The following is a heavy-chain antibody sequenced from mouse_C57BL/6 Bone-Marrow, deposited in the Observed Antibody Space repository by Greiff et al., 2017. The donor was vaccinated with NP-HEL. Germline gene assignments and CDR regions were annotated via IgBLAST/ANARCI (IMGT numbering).Heavy chain of an antibody. CDR2: IDPSDSYT. J-gene: IGHJ2*01. V-gene: IGHV1-59*01. CDR3: ARDYYGSSYGY. Sequence: QVQLQQPGAELVMPGASVKLSCKASGYTFTSYWMHWVKQRPGQGLEWIGVIDPSDSYTNYNQKFKGKATLTVDTSSSTAYMQLSSLTSEDSAVYYCARDYYGSSYGYWGQGTTLTVSS. D-gene: IGHD1-1*01. CDR1: GYTFTSYW.